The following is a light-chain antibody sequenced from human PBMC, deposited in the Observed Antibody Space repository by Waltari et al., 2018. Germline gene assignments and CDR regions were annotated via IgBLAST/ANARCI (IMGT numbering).Light chain of an antibody. CDR2: LVS. Sequence: EIVMTQSPLSLPVTPREPASIPLRSSQGLLHTNGFNYLDWYLQKPGQSPQLLIDLVSNRASGVPDRFSGSGSGTDFTLKISRVEAEDVGIYYCMQALQSPPTFGQGTKLEIK. J-gene: IGKJ2*01. CDR3: MQALQSPPT. CDR1: QGLLHTNGFNY. V-gene: IGKV2-28*01.